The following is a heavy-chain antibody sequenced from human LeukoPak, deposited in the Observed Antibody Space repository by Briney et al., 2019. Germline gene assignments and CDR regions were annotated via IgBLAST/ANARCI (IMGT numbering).Heavy chain of an antibody. Sequence: SGGSLRLSCAASGFTFDDYAMNWVRQAPGKGLEWVSGISWNSGSIGYADSVKGRFTISRDNAKNSLYLQMNSLRAEDMALYYCAKDSRRYCSSTSCYSGFDYWGQGTLVTVSS. CDR2: ISWNSGSI. D-gene: IGHD2-2*02. CDR3: AKDSRRYCSSTSCYSGFDY. J-gene: IGHJ4*02. V-gene: IGHV3-9*03. CDR1: GFTFDDYA.